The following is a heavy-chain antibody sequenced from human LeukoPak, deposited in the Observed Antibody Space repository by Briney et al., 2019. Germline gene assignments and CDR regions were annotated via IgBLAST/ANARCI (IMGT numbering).Heavy chain of an antibody. Sequence: SETLSLTCTVSGGSISSYYWSWIRQPPGKGLEWIGYIYYSGSTNYNPSLKSRVTISVDTSKNQFSLKLSSVTAADTAVYYCARHVSYYYDSSGYYYLNWYDPWGQGTLVTVSS. J-gene: IGHJ5*02. CDR3: ARHVSYYYDSSGYYYLNWYDP. CDR2: IYYSGST. D-gene: IGHD3-22*01. V-gene: IGHV4-59*01. CDR1: GGSISSYY.